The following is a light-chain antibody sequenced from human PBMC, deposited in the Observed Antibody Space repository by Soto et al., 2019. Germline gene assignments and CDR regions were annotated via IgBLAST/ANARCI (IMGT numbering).Light chain of an antibody. CDR1: QSVKTF. CDR2: DAS. CDR3: QQRSNWPPIT. V-gene: IGKV3-11*01. Sequence: EIVLTQSPATLSLSPGVRSTLSCRASQSVKTFLVWYQQRPGQPPRLLXHDASHRAAGIPARFSGSGFGTDFTLTISSLEPEDAAVYYCQQRSNWPPITFGQGTRLEIK. J-gene: IGKJ5*01.